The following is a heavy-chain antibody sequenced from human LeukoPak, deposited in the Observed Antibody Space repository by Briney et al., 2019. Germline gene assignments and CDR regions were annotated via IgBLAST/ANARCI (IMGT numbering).Heavy chain of an antibody. CDR2: IYSSGST. D-gene: IGHD6-13*01. J-gene: IGHJ4*02. Sequence: SETLSPTCTVSGGSISNYYWSWIRQPAGKGLEWIGRIYSSGSTNYNPSLKSRLTMSVDTSKNQFSLTLSSVSAADTAVYYCARKEASSRSFDFWGQGTLVTVSS. CDR1: GGSISNYY. CDR3: ARKEASSRSFDF. V-gene: IGHV4-4*07.